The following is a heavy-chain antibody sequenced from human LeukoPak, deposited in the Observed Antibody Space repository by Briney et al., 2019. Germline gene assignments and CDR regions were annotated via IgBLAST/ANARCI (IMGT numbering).Heavy chain of an antibody. CDR1: GGSISTYY. D-gene: IGHD4-17*01. CDR2: VYYSGST. CDR3: AINYGDYGNFDY. Sequence: PSETLSLTCTVAGGSISTYYWSWIRQPPGKGMEWIGYVYYSGSTNYNPSLMSRVTISVDTSENQFSLKLSSVTAADTAVYYCAINYGDYGNFDYWGQGTLVTVSS. V-gene: IGHV4-59*12. J-gene: IGHJ4*02.